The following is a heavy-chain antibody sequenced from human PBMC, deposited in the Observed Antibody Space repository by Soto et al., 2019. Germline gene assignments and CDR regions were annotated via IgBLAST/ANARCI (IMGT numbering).Heavy chain of an antibody. Sequence: ASVKVSCKASGYTFTSYGISWVRQAPGQGLEWMGWISAYNGNTNYAQKLQGRVTMTTDTSTSTAYMELRSLRSDDTAVYYCAILTMDYDFWSGPPLYYGMYFWGQGTTVPVSS. CDR3: AILTMDYDFWSGPPLYYGMYF. J-gene: IGHJ6*02. CDR2: ISAYNGNT. V-gene: IGHV1-18*01. D-gene: IGHD3-3*01. CDR1: GYTFTSYG.